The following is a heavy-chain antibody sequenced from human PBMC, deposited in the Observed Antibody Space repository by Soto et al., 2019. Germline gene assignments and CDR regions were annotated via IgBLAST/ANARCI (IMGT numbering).Heavy chain of an antibody. CDR2: ISYDGSNK. D-gene: IGHD3-10*01. Sequence: QVQLVESGGGVVQPGRSLRLSCAASGFTFSSYGMHWVRQAPGKGLEWVAVISYDGSNKYYADSVKGRFTISRDNSKNTLYLQMNSLRAEDTAVYYCAKFGVDWYFDLWGRGTLVTVSS. CDR1: GFTFSSYG. V-gene: IGHV3-30*18. J-gene: IGHJ2*01. CDR3: AKFGVDWYFDL.